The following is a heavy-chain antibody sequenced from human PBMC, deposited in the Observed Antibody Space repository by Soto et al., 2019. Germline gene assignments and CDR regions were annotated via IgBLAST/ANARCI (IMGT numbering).Heavy chain of an antibody. J-gene: IGHJ4*02. CDR3: ANALEAYSGYDERYSYFDY. CDR1: GGSISSSSYY. CDR2: IYYSGNT. Sequence: SETLSLTCTVSGGSISSSSYYWGWIRQPPGKGLEWIGSIYYSGNTYYNPSLKSRVTISVDTAKNQFPLTLSSVTAADTAVYYCANALEAYSGYDERYSYFDYWGQGTLVTVSS. V-gene: IGHV4-39*01. D-gene: IGHD5-12*01.